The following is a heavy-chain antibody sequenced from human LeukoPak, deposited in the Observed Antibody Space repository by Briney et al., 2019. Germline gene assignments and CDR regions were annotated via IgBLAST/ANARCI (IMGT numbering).Heavy chain of an antibody. V-gene: IGHV1-2*02. D-gene: IGHD2-15*01. Sequence: GAPVKVSCKASGYTFTGYYMHWVRQAPGQGLEWMGWINPNSGGTNYAQKFQGRVTMTRDTSISTAYMELSRLRSDDTAVYYCARDPGVVNWFDPWGQGTLVTVSS. CDR3: ARDPGVVNWFDP. CDR2: INPNSGGT. J-gene: IGHJ5*02. CDR1: GYTFTGYY.